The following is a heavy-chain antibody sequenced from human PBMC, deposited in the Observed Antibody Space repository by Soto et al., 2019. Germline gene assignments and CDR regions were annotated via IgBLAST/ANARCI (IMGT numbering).Heavy chain of an antibody. V-gene: IGHV3-11*06. J-gene: IGHJ1*01. CDR3: TKGGRTTSYYWEY. Sequence: GSLRLSCAASGFTLSYYYMTWIRQTPGKGLEWVAHIDGRSDNIGYADSVKGRFTISRDNARNSLFLQMNSVTADDTGVYFCTKGGRTTSYYWEYWGPGALVTVSS. CDR1: GFTLSYYY. D-gene: IGHD3-10*01. CDR2: IDGRSDNI.